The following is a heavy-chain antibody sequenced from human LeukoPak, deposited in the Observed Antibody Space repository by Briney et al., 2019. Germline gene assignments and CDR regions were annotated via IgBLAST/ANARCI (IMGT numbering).Heavy chain of an antibody. V-gene: IGHV4-59*01. Sequence: SETLSLTCTVSGGSISSSYWSWTRQPPGKGLEWIGYIYYSGNTNYNPSLKSRVTISVDTSKNQFSLKLSSVTAADTAVYYCARVRWGIYYYMDVWDKGTTVTVSS. CDR1: GGSISSSY. CDR2: IYYSGNT. D-gene: IGHD2-8*02. CDR3: ARVRWGIYYYMDV. J-gene: IGHJ6*03.